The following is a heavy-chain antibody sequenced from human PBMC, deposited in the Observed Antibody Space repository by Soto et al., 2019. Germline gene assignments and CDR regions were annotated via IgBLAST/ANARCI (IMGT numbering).Heavy chain of an antibody. CDR2: IRKKAYSYTT. CDR3: TSSWGDPRYFDN. CDR1: GFTFSDHY. Sequence: EVQLVESGGGLVQPGGSLRLSCLASGFTFSDHYMDWVRQAPGKGLEWVGRIRKKAYSYTTEYAASVKDRFTISRDDSRGSVYLQKNSLKNGDTAVFYWTSSWGDPRYFDNWGQGTLVTVSS. V-gene: IGHV3-72*01. J-gene: IGHJ4*02. D-gene: IGHD2-21*02.